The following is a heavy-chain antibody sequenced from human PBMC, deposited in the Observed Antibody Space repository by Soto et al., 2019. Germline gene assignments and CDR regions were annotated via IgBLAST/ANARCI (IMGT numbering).Heavy chain of an antibody. CDR2: INTGGSTV. D-gene: IGHD2-8*02. V-gene: IGHV3-48*03. Sequence: EVQLVESGGGLAQPGGSLRLSCVASGYTFSSFEMSWVRQAPGKGLVWVSYINTGGSTVYYADSGKGRFTISRANAKNPLYLQLTSLRAEATGVFYCTRHSPPMRQYPVWWLDFRGQEPRVSVSS. CDR3: TRHSPPMRQYPVWWLDF. CDR1: GYTFSSFE. J-gene: IGHJ4*02.